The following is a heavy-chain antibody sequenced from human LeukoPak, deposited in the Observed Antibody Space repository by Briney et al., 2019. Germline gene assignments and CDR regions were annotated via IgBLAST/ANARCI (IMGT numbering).Heavy chain of an antibody. D-gene: IGHD6-13*01. Sequence: QPGGSLRLSCAASGFTFSYYAMTWVRQAPGKGLEWVAVISYDGSNKYYADSVKGRFTISRDNSKNTLYLQMNSLRTEDTAVYYCAKGVSSSWSNDAFDIWGQGTMVTVSS. CDR3: AKGVSSSWSNDAFDI. CDR2: ISYDGSNK. CDR1: GFTFSYYA. V-gene: IGHV3-30*18. J-gene: IGHJ3*02.